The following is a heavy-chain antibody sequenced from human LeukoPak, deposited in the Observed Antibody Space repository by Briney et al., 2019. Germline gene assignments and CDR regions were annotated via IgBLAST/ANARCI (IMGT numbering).Heavy chain of an antibody. CDR3: TRGLVVVAQYFQH. V-gene: IGHV3-48*01. J-gene: IGHJ1*01. CDR1: GFTFSSYA. CDR2: IDTTSTTM. Sequence: GGSLRLSCAASGFTFSSYAMSWVRQAPGTGLEWVSYIDTTSTTMYYADSVKGRFTISRDNAKNSLYLQMNSLRVEDTAVYYCTRGLVVVAQYFQHWGQGTLVTVSS. D-gene: IGHD2-15*01.